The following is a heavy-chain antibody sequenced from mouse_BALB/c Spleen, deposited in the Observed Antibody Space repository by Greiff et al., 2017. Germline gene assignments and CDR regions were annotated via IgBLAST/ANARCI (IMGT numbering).Heavy chain of an antibody. Sequence: VQLQQSGPELVKPGASVRISCKASGYTFTSYYIHWVKQRPGQGLEWIGWIYPGNVNTKYNEKFKGKATLTADKSSSTAYMQLSSLTSEDSAVYFCARGGGLLRPAVDYWGQGTSVTVSA. D-gene: IGHD2-3*01. CDR2: IYPGNVNT. J-gene: IGHJ4*01. V-gene: IGHV1S56*01. CDR1: GYTFTSYY. CDR3: ARGGGLLRPAVDY.